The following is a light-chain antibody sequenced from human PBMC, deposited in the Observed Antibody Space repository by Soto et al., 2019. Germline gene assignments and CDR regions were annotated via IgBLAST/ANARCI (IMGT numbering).Light chain of an antibody. CDR1: QSVAGY. CDR2: DAS. CDR3: QQRRDWPLLT. Sequence: EIVLTQSPATLSLSPGDRANLSCRASQSVAGYLAWYQQKTGQPPRLLIYDASNGATGIPVRFRGSGSGTDFTLTITSLEPEDFAVYYCQQRRDWPLLTFGGGTRVEI. V-gene: IGKV3-11*01. J-gene: IGKJ4*01.